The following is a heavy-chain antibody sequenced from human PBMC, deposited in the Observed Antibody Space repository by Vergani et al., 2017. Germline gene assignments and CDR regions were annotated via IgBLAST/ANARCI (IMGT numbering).Heavy chain of an antibody. CDR1: GFTFSSYE. CDR2: ISSSGSTI. V-gene: IGHV3-48*03. Sequence: EVQLVESGGGLVQPGGSLRLSCAASGFTFSSYEMNWVRQAPGKGLEWVSYISSSGSTIYYADSVKGRFTISRDNAKNSLYLQMNSLRAEDTAVYYCARANRYCSSTSCYLFDDWGQGTLVTVSS. CDR3: ARANRYCSSTSCYLFDD. D-gene: IGHD2-2*01. J-gene: IGHJ4*02.